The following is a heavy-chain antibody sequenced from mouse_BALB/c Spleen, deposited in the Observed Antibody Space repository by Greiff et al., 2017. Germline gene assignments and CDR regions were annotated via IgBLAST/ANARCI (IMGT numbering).Heavy chain of an antibody. CDR3: AREEYSNLDY. V-gene: IGHV1S56*01. CDR2: IYPGNVNT. D-gene: IGHD2-5*01. CDR1: GYTFTSYY. J-gene: IGHJ2*01. Sequence: QVQLQQSGPELVKPGASVRISCKASGYTFTSYYIHWVKQRPGQGLEWIGWIYPGNVNTKYNEKFKGKATLTADKSSSTAYMQLSSLTSEDSAVYICAREEYSNLDYWGQGTTLTVSS.